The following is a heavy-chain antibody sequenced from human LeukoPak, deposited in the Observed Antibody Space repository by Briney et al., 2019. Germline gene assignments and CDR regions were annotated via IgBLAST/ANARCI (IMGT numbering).Heavy chain of an antibody. D-gene: IGHD6-13*01. CDR3: ARALELGGAFDI. CDR2: IYYSGST. CDR1: GGSISSYY. J-gene: IGHJ3*02. V-gene: IGHV4-59*01. Sequence: SETLSLTCTVSGGSISSYYWSWIRQPPGKGLEWIGYIYYSGSTNYNPSLESRVTISVDTSKNQFSLKLSSVTAADTAVYYCARALELGGAFDIWGQGTMVTVSS.